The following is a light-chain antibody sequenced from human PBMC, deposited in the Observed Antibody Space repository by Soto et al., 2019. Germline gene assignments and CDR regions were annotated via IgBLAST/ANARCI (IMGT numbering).Light chain of an antibody. J-gene: IGKJ2*01. V-gene: IGKV3-20*01. Sequence: EIVLTQSPGTLSLSPGERAALSCRASQSVSSSYLLWYQQKPGQAPRLLIYGASSRATGIPDRFSGSGSGTDFTLTISRLEPEDFAVYYCQQYGSSPAYTFGQGTKLEIK. CDR1: QSVSSSY. CDR3: QQYGSSPAYT. CDR2: GAS.